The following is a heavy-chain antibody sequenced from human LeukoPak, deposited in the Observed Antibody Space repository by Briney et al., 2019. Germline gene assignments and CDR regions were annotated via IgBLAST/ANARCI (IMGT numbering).Heavy chain of an antibody. CDR1: GYTFTSYD. J-gene: IGHJ6*03. D-gene: IGHD3-3*01. CDR2: MNPNSGNT. Sequence: GASVKVSCKASGYTFTSYDINWVRQAPGQGLEWMGWMNPNSGNTGYAQKFQGRVTMTRNTSISTAYMELSSLRSEDTAVYYCARGVRTIFGVVTTDYYMDVWGKGTTVTVSS. V-gene: IGHV1-8*01. CDR3: ARGVRTIFGVVTTDYYMDV.